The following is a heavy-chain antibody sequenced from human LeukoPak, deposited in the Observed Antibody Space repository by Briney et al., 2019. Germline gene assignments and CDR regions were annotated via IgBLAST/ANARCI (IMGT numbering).Heavy chain of an antibody. D-gene: IGHD3-22*01. Sequence: ASVKVSCKASGYTFTSHGISWVRQAPGQGLEWMGWISAHNGNTNYAQKLQGRVTMTTDTSTSTAYMELRSLRSGDTAVYYCAREYYYDSSGYSGTFDYWGQGTLVTVSS. CDR3: AREYYYDSSGYSGTFDY. J-gene: IGHJ4*02. V-gene: IGHV1-18*01. CDR1: GYTFTSHG. CDR2: ISAHNGNT.